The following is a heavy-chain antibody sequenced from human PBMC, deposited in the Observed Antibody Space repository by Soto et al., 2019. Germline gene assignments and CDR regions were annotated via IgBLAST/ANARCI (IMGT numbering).Heavy chain of an antibody. V-gene: IGHV5-51*01. CDR2: IYPGDSDT. J-gene: IGHJ3*02. CDR3: ARIDGSGSYYKSAFDI. CDR1: GYSFSTYW. Sequence: PGESLKISCKASGYSFSTYWIGWVRQMPGKGLEWMGIIYPGDSDTRYSPSFQGQVTISADKSISTAYLQWSSLKASDTAMYYCARIDGSGSYYKSAFDIWGQGTMVT. D-gene: IGHD3-10*01.